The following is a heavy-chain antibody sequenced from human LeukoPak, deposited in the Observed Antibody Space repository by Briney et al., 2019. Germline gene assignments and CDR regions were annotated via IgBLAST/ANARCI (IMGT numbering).Heavy chain of an antibody. D-gene: IGHD3-10*01. CDR3: ARLHLGGSGSKTYYYYYYMDV. J-gene: IGHJ6*03. CDR2: FYHTRST. Sequence: SETLSLTCTVSGYSISTIYSWGWIRQTPGKALEWIATFYHTRSTYYNPSLKSRVTISVDTSKNQFSLKLSSVTAADTAVYYCARLHLGGSGSKTYYYYYYMDVWGKGTTVTISS. CDR1: GYSISTIYS. V-gene: IGHV4-38-2*02.